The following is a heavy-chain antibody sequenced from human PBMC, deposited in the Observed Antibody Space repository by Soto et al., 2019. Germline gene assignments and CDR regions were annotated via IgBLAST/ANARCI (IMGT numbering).Heavy chain of an antibody. CDR3: ARDPGYSSSPANWFDP. Sequence: PSETLSLTCTVSGGSMRGYFWTWIRQPPGKGLEWIGYIYYTGRTNYNPSLKSRLTISVDTSNNKFSLRLDSVTAADTAVYYCARDPGYSSSPANWFDPWGQGTVVTVSS. V-gene: IGHV4-59*01. D-gene: IGHD5-18*01. CDR1: GGSMRGYF. J-gene: IGHJ5*02. CDR2: IYYTGRT.